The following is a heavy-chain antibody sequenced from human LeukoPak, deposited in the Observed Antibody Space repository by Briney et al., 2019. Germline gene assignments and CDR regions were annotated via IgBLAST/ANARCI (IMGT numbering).Heavy chain of an antibody. CDR1: GGSISSSSYY. CDR2: IYYSGST. J-gene: IGHJ4*02. V-gene: IGHV4-39*01. Sequence: PSETLSLTCTVSGGSISSSSYYWDWIRQPPGKGLEWIGSIYYSGSTCYNPSLKSRVTISVDTSKNQFSLKLSSVTAADTAVYYCARHTGGWGSFDYWGQGTLVTVSS. D-gene: IGHD7-27*01. CDR3: ARHTGGWGSFDY.